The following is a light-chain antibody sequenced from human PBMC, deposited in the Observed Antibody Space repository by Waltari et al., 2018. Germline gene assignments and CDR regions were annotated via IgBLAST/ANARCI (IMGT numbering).Light chain of an antibody. CDR3: SSYTSSSTVV. V-gene: IGLV2-14*01. Sequence: QSALTQPASVSGSPGQSITIPCTGPSSDVGGYNYASWYPQHPGKAPKLMIYGVSNLPSGVSNRFSGSKSGNTASLTISGLQAEDEADYYCSSYTSSSTVVFGGGTKLTVL. CDR2: GVS. J-gene: IGLJ2*01. CDR1: SSDVGGYNY.